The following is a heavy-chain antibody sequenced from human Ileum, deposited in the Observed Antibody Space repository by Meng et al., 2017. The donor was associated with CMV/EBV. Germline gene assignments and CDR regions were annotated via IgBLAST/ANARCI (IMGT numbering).Heavy chain of an antibody. CDR1: GFKFDDYS. V-gene: IGHV3-43*01. J-gene: IGHJ4*02. Sequence: GESLKISCVGPGFKFDDYSMHWVRQSPGKGLEWISLITWNGGRTYYGDAVKGRFVISRDNRKNLLNLEMNSLTTEDRGLYHCAKDIFGSGSPYDYWGQGTLVTVSS. D-gene: IGHD3-10*01. CDR3: AKDIFGSGSPYDY. CDR2: ITWNGGRT.